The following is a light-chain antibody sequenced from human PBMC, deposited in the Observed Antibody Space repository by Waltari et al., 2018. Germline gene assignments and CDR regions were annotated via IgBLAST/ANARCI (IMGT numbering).Light chain of an antibody. J-gene: IGLJ3*02. V-gene: IGLV8-61*01. CDR3: VLYMGSGIWV. Sequence: QTVVTQEPSFSVSPGGTVTLTCGLGSGSVTSRYYPGWYQQTPGQAPRTHIYNTHIRPSGVPARFSGSLLGNKAALTITGAQADDDSDYYCVLYMGSGIWVFGGGTKLTVL. CDR1: SGSVTSRYY. CDR2: NTH.